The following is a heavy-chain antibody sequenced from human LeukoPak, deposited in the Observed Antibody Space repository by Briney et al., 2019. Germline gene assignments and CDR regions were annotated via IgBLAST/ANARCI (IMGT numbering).Heavy chain of an antibody. CDR2: ISYDGSNK. D-gene: IGHD6-19*01. CDR1: GFTFSSYG. CDR3: ARSPRYSSGWYGEIGAFDI. Sequence: PGGSLRLSCTASGFTFSSYGMHWVRQAPGKGLEWVAVISYDGSNKYYADSVKGRFTISRDNSKNTLYLQMNSLRAGDTAVYYCARSPRYSSGWYGEIGAFDIWGQGTMVTVSS. J-gene: IGHJ3*02. V-gene: IGHV3-30*03.